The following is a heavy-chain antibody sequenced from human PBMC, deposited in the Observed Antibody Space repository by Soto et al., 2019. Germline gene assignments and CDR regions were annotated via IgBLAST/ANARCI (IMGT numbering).Heavy chain of an antibody. D-gene: IGHD2-21*02. J-gene: IGHJ5*02. CDR3: ARTALGWFDP. V-gene: IGHV4-59*01. Sequence: GTLALTCSVSGGSISSYHWSWIRQPPGKGLEWIGYIFYSGRSGSTNYNPSLKSRVIISVDTSKNQFSLKMSSVTAADTAVYYCARTALGWFDPWGQGTLVTVSS. CDR1: GGSISSYH. CDR2: IFYSGRSGST.